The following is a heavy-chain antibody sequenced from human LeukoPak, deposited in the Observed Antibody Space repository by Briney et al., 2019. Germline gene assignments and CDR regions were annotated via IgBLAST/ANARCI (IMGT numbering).Heavy chain of an antibody. D-gene: IGHD3-22*01. CDR3: AKHYYDSSGYEAHDAFNI. Sequence: GGSLRLSCAASGFTFSSYGMHWVRQAPGKGLEWVAFIRYDGSNKYYADSVKGRFTISRDNSKNTLYLQMNSLRAEDTAVYYCAKHYYDSSGYEAHDAFNIWGQGTMVTVSS. CDR2: IRYDGSNK. V-gene: IGHV3-30*02. J-gene: IGHJ3*02. CDR1: GFTFSSYG.